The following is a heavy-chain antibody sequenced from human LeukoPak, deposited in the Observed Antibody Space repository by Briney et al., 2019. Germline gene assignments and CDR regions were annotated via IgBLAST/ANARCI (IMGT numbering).Heavy chain of an antibody. CDR1: GFTFSSCG. CDR3: AKDLGAESGGSYFDY. Sequence: GGSLRLSCAASGFTFSSCGMHWVRQAPGKGLEWVAVISYDGSNKYYADSVKGRFAISRDNSKNTLYLQMNSLRAEDTAVYYCAKDLGAESGGSYFDYWGQGTLVTVPS. CDR2: ISYDGSNK. D-gene: IGHD1-26*01. V-gene: IGHV3-30*18. J-gene: IGHJ4*02.